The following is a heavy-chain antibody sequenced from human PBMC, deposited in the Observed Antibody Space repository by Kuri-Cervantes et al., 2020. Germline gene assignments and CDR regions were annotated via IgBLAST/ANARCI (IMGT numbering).Heavy chain of an antibody. CDR3: AKDLLYGKVLGRIDH. J-gene: IGHJ4*02. CDR1: GFTFSSYG. D-gene: IGHD3-16*01. V-gene: IGHV3-30*18. CDR2: ISYDGSNK. Sequence: GESLKISCAASGFTFSSYGMHWVRQAPGKGLEWVAVISYDGSNKYYADSVKGRFTISRDNSKNTLYLQMNSLRAEDTAVYYCAKDLLYGKVLGRIDHWGQGALVTVSS.